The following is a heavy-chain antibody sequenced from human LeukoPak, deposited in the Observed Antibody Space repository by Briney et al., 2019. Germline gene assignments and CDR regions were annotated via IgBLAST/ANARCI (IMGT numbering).Heavy chain of an antibody. Sequence: GGSLRLSCAASGFTVSSNYMSWVRQAPGKGLEWVSVIYSGGSTYYADSVKGRFTISRDNSKNTLYLQMNSLRAEDTAVYYCARGLFFYASSGYPWTSWGQGTLVSVSS. J-gene: IGHJ5*02. CDR1: GFTVSSNY. CDR3: ARGLFFYASSGYPWTS. V-gene: IGHV3-53*01. CDR2: IYSGGST. D-gene: IGHD3-22*01.